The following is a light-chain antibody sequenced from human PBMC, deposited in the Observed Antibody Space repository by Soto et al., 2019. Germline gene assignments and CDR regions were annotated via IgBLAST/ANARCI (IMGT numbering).Light chain of an antibody. V-gene: IGKV1-5*01. CDR3: QQYKSDFRT. CDR1: QSINNW. J-gene: IGKJ1*01. Sequence: DIQMTQSPSTLPASLGDRVTITCRASQSINNWLAWYQQKPGKAPKLLMYDASSVERGVPSRFRGSGSGTEFTLTISSLQPDDFEPYYCQQYKSDFRTFGQGTKVDIK. CDR2: DAS.